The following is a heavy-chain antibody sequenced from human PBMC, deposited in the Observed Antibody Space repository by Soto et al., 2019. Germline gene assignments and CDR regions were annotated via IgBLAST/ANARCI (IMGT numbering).Heavy chain of an antibody. V-gene: IGHV4-34*01. CDR3: ARAPDKYYFDS. CDR1: GGSFNGYF. Sequence: SETLSLTCAVYGGSFNGYFWTWIRQPPGKGPEWIGDIDHGGSTNYNPSLKSRVTISVDTSKNQFSLKLRSVTAADMAMFYCARAPDKYYFDSWGQGNQVTVSS. J-gene: IGHJ4*02. CDR2: IDHGGST.